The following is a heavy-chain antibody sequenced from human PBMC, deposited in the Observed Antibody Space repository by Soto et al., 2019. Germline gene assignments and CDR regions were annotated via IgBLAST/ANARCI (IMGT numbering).Heavy chain of an antibody. V-gene: IGHV3-15*01. CDR1: GFTFSNAW. J-gene: IGHJ4*02. D-gene: IGHD4-4*01. Sequence: EVQLVESGGGLVKPGGSLRLSCAASGFTFSNAWMSWVRQAPGKGLEWVGRIKSKTDGGTTDYAAPGKGRFTISTDDSKNTLNLQINSLKTEDTAVYYCTTYDYSNGNDYWGQGTLVTVSS. CDR3: TTYDYSNGNDY. CDR2: IKSKTDGGTT.